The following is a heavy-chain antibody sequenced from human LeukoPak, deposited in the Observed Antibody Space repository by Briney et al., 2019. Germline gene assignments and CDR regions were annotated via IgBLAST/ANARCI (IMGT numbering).Heavy chain of an antibody. CDR2: VYDSGSV. CDR1: GGSLSGYY. J-gene: IGHJ6*02. D-gene: IGHD1-26*01. CDR3: TRDRELGV. V-gene: IGHV4-59*01. Sequence: SETLSLTCAVYGGSLSGYYWTWIRQPPGKGLEWIGYVYDSGSVNYNPSLKSRVTISVDTSKNQFSLKLSSLTAADTAVYYCTRDRELGVWGQGTTVTVSS.